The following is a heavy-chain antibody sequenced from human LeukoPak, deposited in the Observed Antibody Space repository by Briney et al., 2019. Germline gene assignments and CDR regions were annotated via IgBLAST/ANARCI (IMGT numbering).Heavy chain of an antibody. V-gene: IGHV4-59*08. CDR1: GGSISSYY. CDR3: ARTIDPDIYFDY. Sequence: SETLSLTCTVSGGSISSYYWSWIRQPPGKGLEWIGYIYYSGSTNYNPSLKSRVTISVDTSKNQFSLELSSVTAADTAVYYCARTIDPDIYFDYWGQGTLVTVSS. J-gene: IGHJ4*02. CDR2: IYYSGST.